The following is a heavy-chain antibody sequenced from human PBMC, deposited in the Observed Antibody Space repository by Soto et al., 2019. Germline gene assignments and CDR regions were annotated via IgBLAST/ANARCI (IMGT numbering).Heavy chain of an antibody. Sequence: QVQVVESGGGVVQPGRSLRLSCTASGFTFSTYAMHWVRQAPGKGLEWVAVISSDGGTKFYGDSVKGRFTISRDNSKNTLPLQMNSLRGEDKAVYYCARDQKGGGGIDYWGQGTLVTVSS. CDR1: GFTFSTYA. CDR2: ISSDGGTK. V-gene: IGHV3-30-3*01. D-gene: IGHD3-16*02. CDR3: ARDQKGGGGIDY. J-gene: IGHJ4*02.